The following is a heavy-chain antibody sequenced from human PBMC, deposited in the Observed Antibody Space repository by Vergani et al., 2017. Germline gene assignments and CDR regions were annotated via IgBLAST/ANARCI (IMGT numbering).Heavy chain of an antibody. CDR3: VTYAGSYENFFAS. CDR2: LTGGGGRT. CDR1: GFTFSTYA. Sequence: EVQLLESGGSLKKPGGSVRLSCAASGFTFSTYAMHWVRQAPGKGLEWVSALTGGGGRTYYADSFKGRFIISRDNSRDTLYLQMNSLRPEDTATYYCVTYAGSYENFFASWGQGTLVTVSS. V-gene: IGHV3-23*01. D-gene: IGHD1-26*01. J-gene: IGHJ4*02.